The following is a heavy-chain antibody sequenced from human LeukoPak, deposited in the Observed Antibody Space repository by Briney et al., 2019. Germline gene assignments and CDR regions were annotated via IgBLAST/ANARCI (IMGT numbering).Heavy chain of an antibody. CDR1: GGTFSSYA. CDR3: ARDAREEAAGTRLNWFDP. V-gene: IGHV1-69*13. D-gene: IGHD6-13*01. Sequence: GASVKVSCKASGGTFSSYAISWVRQAPGQGLEWMGGIIPIFGTANYAQKFQGRVTIIADESTSTAYMELRSLRSDDTAVYYCARDAREEAAGTRLNWFDPWGQGTLVTVSS. J-gene: IGHJ5*02. CDR2: IIPIFGTA.